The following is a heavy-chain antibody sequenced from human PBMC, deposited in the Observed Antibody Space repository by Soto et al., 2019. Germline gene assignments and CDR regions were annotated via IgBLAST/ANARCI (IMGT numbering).Heavy chain of an antibody. D-gene: IGHD1-26*01. V-gene: IGHV2-5*02. J-gene: IGHJ4*02. Sequence: QITLKESGPPLVKPTQTLTLTCTFSGFSLPTDRVGVGWIRQPPGKALEWLAVIYWDDSKTYRPSLKSRLTIPKDTSKNQVALTTTDMDPVDTATYYCAPAYGGRSLYWGQGTLVTVSS. CDR2: IYWDDSK. CDR1: GFSLPTDRVG. CDR3: APAYGGRSLY.